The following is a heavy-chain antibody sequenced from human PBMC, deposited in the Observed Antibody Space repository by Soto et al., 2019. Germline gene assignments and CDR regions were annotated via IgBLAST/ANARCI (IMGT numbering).Heavy chain of an antibody. Sequence: QVQLVQSGAEVKNPGTSVKVSCKTSGYTFTSAGISWVRQAPGQGLEWMGWISAYNGNTKYAQKVQGRVTMTTDTFTGNGHLELGGLTSGDTAGYYWGRDLGGSGSYYTDYWGQGTLVTVAA. J-gene: IGHJ4*02. V-gene: IGHV1-18*01. CDR2: ISAYNGNT. CDR3: GRDLGGSGSYYTDY. CDR1: GYTFTSAG. D-gene: IGHD3-10*01.